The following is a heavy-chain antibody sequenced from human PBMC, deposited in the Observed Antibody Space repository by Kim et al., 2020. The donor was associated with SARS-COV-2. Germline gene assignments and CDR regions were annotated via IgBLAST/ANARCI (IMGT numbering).Heavy chain of an antibody. D-gene: IGHD2-15*01. J-gene: IGHJ4*02. CDR3: ARGRAVVVVAATSGIAVAGNFDY. CDR2: INHSGST. Sequence: SETLSLTCAVYGGSFSGYYWSWIRQPPGKGLEWIGEINHSGSTNYNPSLKSRVTISVDTSKNQFSLKLSSVTAADTAVYYCARGRAVVVVAATSGIAVAGNFDYWGQGTLVTASS. CDR1: GGSFSGYY. V-gene: IGHV4-34*01.